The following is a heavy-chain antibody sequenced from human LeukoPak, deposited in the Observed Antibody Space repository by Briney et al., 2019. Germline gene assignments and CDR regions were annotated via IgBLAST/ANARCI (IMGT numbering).Heavy chain of an antibody. D-gene: IGHD5-18*01. J-gene: IGHJ4*02. CDR1: GYTFTRYY. CDR3: ARDLEIDGYSYGVFDY. V-gene: IGHV1-46*01. Sequence: ASVKVSCKASGYTFTRYYMHWVRQAPGQGLEWMGVINPSGGSTRYAQSFQGRVTLTRDTSTSTFYMGLSSLRSEDTAVYYCARDLEIDGYSYGVFDYWGQGTLLTVSS. CDR2: INPSGGST.